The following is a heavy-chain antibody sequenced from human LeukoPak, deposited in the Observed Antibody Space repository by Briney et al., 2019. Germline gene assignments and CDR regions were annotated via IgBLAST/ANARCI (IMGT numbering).Heavy chain of an antibody. J-gene: IGHJ2*01. V-gene: IGHV4-59*01. CDR3: ARDGSGYYGYFDL. CDR1: ACSISSYY. CDR2: IYYSGST. D-gene: IGHD3-3*01. Sequence: SETLSLTCTVSACSISSYYWSWIRQPPGNGLDWIGCIYYSGSTNYNPSLRSRVTISVDTSKSQFSLKLSSVTAADTAVYYCARDGSGYYGYFDLWGRGTLVTVSS.